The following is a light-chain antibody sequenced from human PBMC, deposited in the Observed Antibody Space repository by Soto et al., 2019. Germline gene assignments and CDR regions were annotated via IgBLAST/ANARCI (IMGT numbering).Light chain of an antibody. CDR3: QQYNNWVPG. V-gene: IGKV3-15*01. CDR2: GAS. CDR1: QSVSSN. J-gene: IGKJ4*02. Sequence: EIVMTQSPATLSVSPGERATLSCRASQSVSSNLAWYQQKPGQDPRLLIYGASTSATGIPARFSGSGSGTEFTLTISSLQSEDFAVYYCQQYNNWVPGFGGGTKVEIK.